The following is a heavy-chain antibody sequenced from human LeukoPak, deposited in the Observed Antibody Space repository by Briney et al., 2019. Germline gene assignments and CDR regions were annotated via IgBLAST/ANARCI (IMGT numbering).Heavy chain of an antibody. V-gene: IGHV3-23*01. CDR1: GFTFSSYA. Sequence: GGSLRLSCAASGFTFSSYAMSWVRQAPGKGLEWVSAISGSGGSTYYADSVKGRFTISRDNSKNTLYLQMGSLRAEDMAVYYCARDLREGQLGDYWGQGTLVTVSS. D-gene: IGHD6-6*01. CDR3: ARDLREGQLGDY. CDR2: ISGSGGST. J-gene: IGHJ4*02.